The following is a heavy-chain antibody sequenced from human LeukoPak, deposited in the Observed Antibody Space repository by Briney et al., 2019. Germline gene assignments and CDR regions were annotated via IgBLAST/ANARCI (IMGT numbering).Heavy chain of an antibody. CDR1: GGSISNYY. CDR3: ARHGRGAAAGSDY. Sequence: SETLSLTCTVSGGSISNYYWSWIRQPPGKGLEWIGYIYYSGSTNYNPSLKSRDTISVDTSKNQFSLKLSSVTAADTAVYYCARHGRGAAAGSDYWGQGTLVTVSS. D-gene: IGHD6-13*01. V-gene: IGHV4-59*08. J-gene: IGHJ4*02. CDR2: IYYSGST.